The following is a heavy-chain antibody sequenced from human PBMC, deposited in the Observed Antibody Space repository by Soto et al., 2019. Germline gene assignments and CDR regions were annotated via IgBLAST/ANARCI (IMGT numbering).Heavy chain of an antibody. V-gene: IGHV5-51*01. CDR3: ARLGYVCNSGWHSSMGV. CDR2: IYPGDSDT. CDR1: GYSFSSYW. D-gene: IGHD6-19*01. Sequence: GESLKISCEGSGYSFSSYWLGWVRQMPGKGLEWMGIIYPGDSDTRYSPSFQGQVTISADKSISTAYLQWSSLKASDTAMYYCARLGYVCNSGWHSSMGVWGQGTTVTVSS. J-gene: IGHJ6*02.